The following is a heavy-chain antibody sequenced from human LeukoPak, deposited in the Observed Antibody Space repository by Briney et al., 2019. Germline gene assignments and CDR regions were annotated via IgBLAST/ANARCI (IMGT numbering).Heavy chain of an antibody. CDR2: IRYDGSDK. CDR3: AKDGTLSGSFDY. CDR1: GFTFSSYG. Sequence: GGSLRLSCAASGFTFSSYGMHWVRQTPGKGLEWVAFIRYDGSDKYYADSVKGRFTISRDNSKNTLYLQMNSLRVDDTAVYYCAKDGTLSGSFDYWGQGTLVTVSS. V-gene: IGHV3-30*02. J-gene: IGHJ4*02. D-gene: IGHD3-22*01.